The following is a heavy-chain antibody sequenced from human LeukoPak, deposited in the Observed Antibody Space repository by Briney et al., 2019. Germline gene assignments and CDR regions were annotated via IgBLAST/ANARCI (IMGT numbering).Heavy chain of an antibody. CDR2: IYSRGDT. V-gene: IGHV3-53*05. CDR3: AKDGYYGSGSYPDPYYYYMDV. D-gene: IGHD3-10*01. J-gene: IGHJ6*03. CDR1: EFIVSINY. Sequence: PGGSPRLSCAASEFIVSINYMTWVRQAPGKGLEWVSLIYSRGDTKYADSVKGRFTISRDNSKNSLYLQMNSLRAEDTALYYCAKDGYYGSGSYPDPYYYYMDVWGKGTTVTVSS.